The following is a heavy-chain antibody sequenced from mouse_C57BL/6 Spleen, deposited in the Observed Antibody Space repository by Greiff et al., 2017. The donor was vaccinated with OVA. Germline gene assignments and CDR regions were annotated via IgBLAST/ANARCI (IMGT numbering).Heavy chain of an antibody. CDR1: GYTFTSYW. D-gene: IGHD1-1*01. CDR3: ARRSGTTVVADWYFDV. CDR2: IDPNSGGT. V-gene: IGHV1-72*01. J-gene: IGHJ1*03. Sequence: VQLQQPGAELVKPGASVKLSCKASGYTFTSYWMHWVKQRPGRGLEWIGRIDPNSGGTKYNEKFKSKATLTVDKPSSTAYMQLSSLTSEDSADYYGARRSGTTVVADWYFDVWGTGTTVTVSS.